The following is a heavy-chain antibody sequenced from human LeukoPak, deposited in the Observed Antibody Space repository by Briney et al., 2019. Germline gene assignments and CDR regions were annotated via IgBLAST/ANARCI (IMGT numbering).Heavy chain of an antibody. J-gene: IGHJ4*02. D-gene: IGHD6-6*01. CDR3: ARDSSSSGFDY. CDR1: GGSISSGGYY. Sequence: SETLCLTCTVSGGSISSGGYYWSWIRQHPGKGLEWIGYIYYSGSTYYNPPLKSRVTISVDTSKNQFSLKLSSVTAADTAVYYCARDSSSSGFDYWGQGTLFTVSS. V-gene: IGHV4-31*03. CDR2: IYYSGST.